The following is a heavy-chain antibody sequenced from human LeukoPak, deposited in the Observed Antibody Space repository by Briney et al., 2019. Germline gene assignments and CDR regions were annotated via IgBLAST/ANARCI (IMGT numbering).Heavy chain of an antibody. CDR3: ARGPSKGYSSSWYLGH. V-gene: IGHV3-30*03. D-gene: IGHD6-13*01. Sequence: GGSLRLSCAASGFTVSSNYMNWVRQAPGKGLEWVAVISYDGSKKYYADSVKGRFTISRDNSKNTLYMEVNSLRAEDTAVYSCARGPSKGYSSSWYLGHWGQGTLVTVSS. J-gene: IGHJ4*02. CDR2: ISYDGSKK. CDR1: GFTVSSNY.